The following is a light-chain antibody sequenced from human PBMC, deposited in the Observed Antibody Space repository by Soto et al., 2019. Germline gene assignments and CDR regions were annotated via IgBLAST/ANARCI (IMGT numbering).Light chain of an antibody. CDR1: HTVTSNY. J-gene: IGKJ1*01. CDR3: QQYGGSPPT. Sequence: EIVLTQSPDTLSLSPGERATLSCRASHTVTSNYLAWYQQKPGQAPMLLIYGASSRATGIPDRFSGSGSGTDFTLTISRLETEDFAVYYCQQYGGSPPTFGQGTKVEIK. V-gene: IGKV3-20*01. CDR2: GAS.